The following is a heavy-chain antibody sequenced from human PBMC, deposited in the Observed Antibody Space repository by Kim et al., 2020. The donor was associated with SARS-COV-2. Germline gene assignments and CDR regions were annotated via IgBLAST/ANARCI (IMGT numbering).Heavy chain of an antibody. J-gene: IGHJ6*02. CDR2: IYYSGST. CDR3: ARGVDIVATEGIYYYGMDV. CDR1: GGSISSSSYY. Sequence: SETLSLTCTVSGGSISSSSYYWGWIRQPPGKGLEWIGSIYYSGSTYYNPSLKSRVTISVDTSKNQFSLKLSSVTAADTAVYYCARGVDIVATEGIYYYGMDVWGQGTTVTVSS. D-gene: IGHD5-12*01. V-gene: IGHV4-39*07.